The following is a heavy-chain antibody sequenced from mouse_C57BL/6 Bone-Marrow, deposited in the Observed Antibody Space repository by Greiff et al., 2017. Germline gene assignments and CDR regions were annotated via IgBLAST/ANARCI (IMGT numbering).Heavy chain of an antibody. V-gene: IGHV14-2*01. CDR1: GFNIKDYY. CDR2: IDPEDGET. D-gene: IGHD1-1*01. Sequence: EVQLQQSWAELVKPGASVKFSCTASGFNIKDYYMHWVKQRTEQGLEWIGRIDPEDGETNYAPKFQGKVTISADTSSNTAYLQLSHLTSEDTAVYYCAFYYYGSSPCAMDYWGQGTSVTVSS. CDR3: AFYYYGSSPCAMDY. J-gene: IGHJ4*01.